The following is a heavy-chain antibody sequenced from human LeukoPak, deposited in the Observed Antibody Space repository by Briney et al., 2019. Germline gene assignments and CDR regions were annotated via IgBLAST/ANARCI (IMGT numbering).Heavy chain of an antibody. Sequence: GGSLRLSCAASGFTFGSYAMSWVRQAPGKGLEWVSTFSGGATYYADSVKGRFTLSRDNSKSTVYLQMNSLRAEDTAVYYCAKKPASSGYYPFDYWGQGTLVTVSS. CDR3: AKKPASSGYYPFDY. D-gene: IGHD3-22*01. CDR2: FSGGAT. J-gene: IGHJ4*02. CDR1: GFTFGSYA. V-gene: IGHV3-23*01.